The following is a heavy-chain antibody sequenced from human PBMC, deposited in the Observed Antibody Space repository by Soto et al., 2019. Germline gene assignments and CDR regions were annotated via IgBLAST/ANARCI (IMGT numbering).Heavy chain of an antibody. J-gene: IGHJ4*02. V-gene: IGHV5-51*01. CDR2: IYPGDSDT. Sequence: GESLKISCQASGYSFISSWIGWVRQMPGKGLEWMGIIYPGDSDTRYSPSFQGQVTISADKSTSTAYLQWSSLKASDTATYYCARMMAASGTGFDYWGQGDLVTVSS. CDR1: GYSFISSW. D-gene: IGHD6-13*01. CDR3: ARMMAASGTGFDY.